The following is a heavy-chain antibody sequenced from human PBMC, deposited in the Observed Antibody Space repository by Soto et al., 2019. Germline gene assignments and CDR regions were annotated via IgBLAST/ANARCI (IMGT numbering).Heavy chain of an antibody. V-gene: IGHV4-34*01. CDR3: ARMSRKYSSSWYFDY. CDR2: INHSGST. D-gene: IGHD6-13*01. J-gene: IGHJ4*02. Sequence: SETLSLTCAVYGGSFSGYYLSWIRQPPGKGLEWIGEINHSGSTNYNPSLKSRVTISVDTSKDQFSLKLSSVTAADTAVYYCARMSRKYSSSWYFDYWGQGTLVTVSS. CDR1: GGSFSGYY.